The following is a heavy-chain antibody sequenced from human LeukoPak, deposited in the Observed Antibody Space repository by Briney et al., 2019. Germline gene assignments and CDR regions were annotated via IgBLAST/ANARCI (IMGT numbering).Heavy chain of an antibody. J-gene: IGHJ4*02. Sequence: SQTLSLTCTVSGGSISSGSYYWSWIRQPAGKGLEWIGRIYTSGSTNYNPSLKSRVTISVDTSKNQFSLKLSSVAAADTAVYYCARTIPDYTRYSSGWYEGGYYFDYWGQGTLVTVSS. V-gene: IGHV4-61*02. CDR1: GGSISSGSYY. CDR2: IYTSGST. CDR3: ARTIPDYTRYSSGWYEGGYYFDY. D-gene: IGHD6-19*01.